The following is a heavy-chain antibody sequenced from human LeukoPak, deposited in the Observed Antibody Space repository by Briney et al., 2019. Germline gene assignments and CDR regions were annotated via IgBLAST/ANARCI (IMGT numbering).Heavy chain of an antibody. CDR3: AKTKTIGYYYYYYMDV. V-gene: IGHV3-23*01. D-gene: IGHD1-1*01. CDR1: GFTFSRYA. Sequence: PGGSLRLSCAASGFTFSRYAMSWVRQAPGKGLEWVSAISGSGGSTYYADSVKGRFTISRDNSKNALYLQMNSLRAEDTAVYYCAKTKTIGYYYYYYMDVWGKGTTVTVSS. J-gene: IGHJ6*03. CDR2: ISGSGGST.